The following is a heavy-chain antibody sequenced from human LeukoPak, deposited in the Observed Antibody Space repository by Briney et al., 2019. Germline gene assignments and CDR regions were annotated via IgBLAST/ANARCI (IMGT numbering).Heavy chain of an antibody. J-gene: IGHJ4*02. D-gene: IGHD3-22*01. CDR3: ARAVSALGYDSSYFDY. Sequence: PSETLSLTCTVSGGSISSYYWSWIRQPPGKGLEWIGYICYSGSTNYNPSLKSRVTISVDTSKNQFSLKLSSVTAADTAVYYCARAVSALGYDSSYFDYWGQGTLVTVSS. V-gene: IGHV4-59*08. CDR1: GGSISSYY. CDR2: ICYSGST.